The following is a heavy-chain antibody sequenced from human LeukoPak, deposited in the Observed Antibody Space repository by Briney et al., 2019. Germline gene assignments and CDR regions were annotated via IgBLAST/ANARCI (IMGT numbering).Heavy chain of an antibody. D-gene: IGHD1-1*01. CDR3: VKITSVTGGDC. J-gene: IGHJ4*02. CDR1: GFSFAAEY. V-gene: IGHV3-11*06. CDR2: ISNSGHYT. Sequence: GGSLRLSCAVSGFSFAAEYMSWIRQAPGQGLEWVSYISNSGHYTNYADSVEGRFTISRDSSKNTLYLQMSSLRAEDTAVYYCVKITSVTGGDCWGQGTRLTVSS.